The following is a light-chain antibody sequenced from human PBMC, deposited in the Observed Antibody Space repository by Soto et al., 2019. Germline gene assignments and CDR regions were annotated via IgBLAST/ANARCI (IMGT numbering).Light chain of an antibody. J-gene: IGLJ1*01. CDR3: SSFTNTITRYA. Sequence: QSVLTQPASVSGSPGQSITISCTGTRSDVGGYNYVSWFQHHPGKAPKLIIYEVSYRPSGVSARFSGSKSGDTASLTISGLQAEDEADYYCSSFTNTITRYAFGTGTKVTVL. CDR1: RSDVGGYNY. V-gene: IGLV2-14*01. CDR2: EVS.